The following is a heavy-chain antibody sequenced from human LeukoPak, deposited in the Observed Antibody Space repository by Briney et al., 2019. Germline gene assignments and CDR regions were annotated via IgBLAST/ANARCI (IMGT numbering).Heavy chain of an antibody. Sequence: ASETLSLTCTVSGDSITNNYYWSWIRRPPGKGLEWIAYIHCIGHTNYNPSLKSRVTISIDTSKSQFSLELTSVTAADTAVYYCARHGHDTDNYEAHFDYWGQGALVTVSS. CDR3: ARHGHDTDNYEAHFDY. D-gene: IGHD3-3*01. V-gene: IGHV4-59*08. CDR2: IHCIGHT. CDR1: GDSITNNYY. J-gene: IGHJ4*02.